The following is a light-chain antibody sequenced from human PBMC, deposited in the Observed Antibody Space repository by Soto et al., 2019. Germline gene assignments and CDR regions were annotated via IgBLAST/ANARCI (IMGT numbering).Light chain of an antibody. CDR3: CSYAGSSTYNYV. CDR2: EDS. CDR1: SSDVGSYNL. V-gene: IGLV2-23*01. J-gene: IGLJ1*01. Sequence: QSVLTQPASVSGSPGQSITISCTGTSSDVGSYNLVSWYQQHPGKAPKLMIYEDSKRPSGVSNRFSGSKSGNTASLTISGLQAVDGADYYCCSYAGSSTYNYVFGTGTKVTVL.